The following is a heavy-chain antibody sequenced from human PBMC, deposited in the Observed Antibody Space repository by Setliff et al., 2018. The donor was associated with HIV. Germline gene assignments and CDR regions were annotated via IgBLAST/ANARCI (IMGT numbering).Heavy chain of an antibody. Sequence: SETLSLTCTVSGGSISNSRYYWIWIRQPPGKGLEWIGSIYYSGSTYYNPSLKSRVTISVDTSKNQFSLKLSSVTAADAAVYYCASRVYYYDSSGYLREEGFDPWGQGTLVTV. CDR1: GGSISNSRYY. J-gene: IGHJ5*02. CDR2: IYYSGST. V-gene: IGHV4-39*01. D-gene: IGHD3-22*01. CDR3: ASRVYYYDSSGYLREEGFDP.